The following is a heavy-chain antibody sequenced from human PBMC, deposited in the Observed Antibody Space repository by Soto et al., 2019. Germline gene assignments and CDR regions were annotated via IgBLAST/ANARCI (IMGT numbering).Heavy chain of an antibody. CDR3: ARGYGSGWYSQYFHH. V-gene: IGHV1-18*01. CDR1: GYTFTSYD. J-gene: IGHJ1*01. Sequence: QVQLVQSGAEVKKPGATVYVSCKASGYTFTSYDIFWVRQAPGQGLEWMGWISTSNGHTNYAQKLQYRVIMTTDTSTSTAYMELRSLRSDDTAVYYCARGYGSGWYSQYFHHWGQGTLVTVSP. D-gene: IGHD6-19*01. CDR2: ISTSNGHT.